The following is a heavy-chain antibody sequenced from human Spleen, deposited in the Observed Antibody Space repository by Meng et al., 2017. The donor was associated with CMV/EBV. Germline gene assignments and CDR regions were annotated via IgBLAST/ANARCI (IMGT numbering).Heavy chain of an antibody. CDR3: AKGGVVVPAAIRDYYYYGMDV. V-gene: IGHV3-23*03. CDR2: IYSGGSST. J-gene: IGHJ6*02. D-gene: IGHD2-2*02. CDR1: GFTFSSYA. Sequence: LSLTCAASGFTFSSYAMSWVRQAPGKGLEWVSVIYSGGSSTYYADSVKGRFTISRDNSKNTLYLQMNSLRAEDTAVYYCAKGGVVVPAAIRDYYYYGMDVWGQGTTVTVSS.